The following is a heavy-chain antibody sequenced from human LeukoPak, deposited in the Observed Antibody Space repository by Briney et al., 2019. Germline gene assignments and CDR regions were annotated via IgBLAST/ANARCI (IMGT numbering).Heavy chain of an antibody. D-gene: IGHD3-10*01. J-gene: IGHJ4*02. CDR3: ARLRRITMVRGVIDY. V-gene: IGHV4-39*01. Sequence: SETLSLTCTVSGGSISSSSYYWGWIRQPPGKGLEWIGSIYYSGSTYYNPSLKSRVTISVDTSKNQFSLKLSSVTAADTAVYYCARLRRITMVRGVIDYWGQGTLVTVSS. CDR2: IYYSGST. CDR1: GGSISSSSYY.